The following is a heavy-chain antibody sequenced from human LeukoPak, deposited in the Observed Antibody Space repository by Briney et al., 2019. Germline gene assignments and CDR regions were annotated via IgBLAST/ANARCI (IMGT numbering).Heavy chain of an antibody. Sequence: GGSLRLSCAASGFTCSSFAMHWVRQAPGRGLEWVAVTWQHGSDVAYADSVKGRFIISRDDAKNTVFLQMNSLRDEDTAVYYCAKVWSAFDLWGQGTMVSVSS. D-gene: IGHD2-21*01. CDR3: AKVWSAFDL. CDR1: GFTCSSFA. V-gene: IGHV3-33*06. J-gene: IGHJ3*01. CDR2: TWQHGSDV.